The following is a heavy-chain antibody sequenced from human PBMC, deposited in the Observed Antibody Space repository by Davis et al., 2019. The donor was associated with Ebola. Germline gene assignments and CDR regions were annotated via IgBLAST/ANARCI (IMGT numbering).Heavy chain of an antibody. CDR2: ISGSGGST. Sequence: GESLKISCAASGFTFSSYAMSWVRQAPGKGLEWVSAISGSGGSTYYADSVKGRFTISRDNSKNTLYLQMNSLRAEDTAVYYCARGTTTVYDYYYTYTVYDYYYGMDVWGQGTTVTVSS. CDR3: ARGTTTVYDYYYTYTVYDYYYGMDV. CDR1: GFTFSSYA. J-gene: IGHJ6*02. V-gene: IGHV3-23*01. D-gene: IGHD4-17*01.